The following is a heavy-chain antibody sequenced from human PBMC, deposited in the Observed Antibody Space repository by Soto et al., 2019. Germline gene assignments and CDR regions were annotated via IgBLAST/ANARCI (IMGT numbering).Heavy chain of an antibody. CDR3: AAGVTMVRGDTIDY. D-gene: IGHD3-10*01. CDR2: IVVGSGNT. CDR1: GFTFTSSA. V-gene: IGHV1-58*01. J-gene: IGHJ4*02. Sequence: GASVKVSCKASGFTFTSSAVQWVRQARGQRLEWIGWIVVGSGNTNYAQKFQERVTITGDMSTSTAYMELSSLRSEDTAVYYCAAGVTMVRGDTIDYWGQGTLVTVSS.